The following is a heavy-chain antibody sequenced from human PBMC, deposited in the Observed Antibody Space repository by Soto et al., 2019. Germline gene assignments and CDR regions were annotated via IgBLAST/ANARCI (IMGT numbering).Heavy chain of an antibody. CDR2: IYYSGNA. J-gene: IGHJ4*02. D-gene: IGHD3-16*01. CDR1: GGSTSSDNY. Sequence: QVQLQESGPGLVKPSQTLSLTCTVSGGSTSSDNYWSWIRQHTGKGLEWIGHIYYSGNADYNPSLKSRLAISIDTSKNQFSLKLSSVTAADTAVYFCAIEGGESSDGLYYFDSWGQGSPVTVSS. V-gene: IGHV4-30-4*01. CDR3: AIEGGESSDGLYYFDS.